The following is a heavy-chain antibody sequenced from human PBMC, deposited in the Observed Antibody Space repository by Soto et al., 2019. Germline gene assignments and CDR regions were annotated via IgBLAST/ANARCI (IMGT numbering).Heavy chain of an antibody. J-gene: IGHJ5*02. Sequence: QVQLVESGGGVVQPGRSLILSCAASGFTLTNSGMHWVRQAPGKGLEWVAMISYDGSQEHFIDSVKGRCTISRDNSKNTLYLQMNSLRPEDTTVYYCAKGLYSSGWYNYYDPWGQGTLVTVSS. D-gene: IGHD6-19*01. V-gene: IGHV3-30*18. CDR2: ISYDGSQE. CDR1: GFTLTNSG. CDR3: AKGLYSSGWYNYYDP.